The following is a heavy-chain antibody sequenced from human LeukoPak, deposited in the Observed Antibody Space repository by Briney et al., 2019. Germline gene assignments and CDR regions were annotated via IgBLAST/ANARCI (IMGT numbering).Heavy chain of an antibody. V-gene: IGHV1-46*01. CDR3: ARDRALDYGSGSYYDY. D-gene: IGHD3-10*01. Sequence: ASVEVSCKASGYTFTSYYMHWVRQAPGQGLEWMGIINPSGGSTSYAQKFQGRVTITRDMSTSTVYMELSSLRSEDTAVYYCARDRALDYGSGSYYDYWGQGTLVTVSS. CDR2: INPSGGST. J-gene: IGHJ4*02. CDR1: GYTFTSYY.